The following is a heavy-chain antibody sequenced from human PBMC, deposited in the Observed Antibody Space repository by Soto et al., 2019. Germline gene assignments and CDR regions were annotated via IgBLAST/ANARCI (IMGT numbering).Heavy chain of an antibody. CDR3: ASKKEVRIVGATTGLDY. CDR1: GFTFSSYA. V-gene: IGHV3-23*01. J-gene: IGHJ4*02. D-gene: IGHD1-26*01. CDR2: ISGSGGST. Sequence: GGSLRLSCAASGFTFSSYAMSWVRQAPGKGLEWVSAISGSGGSTYYADSVKGRFTISRDNSKNTLYLQMNSLRAEDTAVYYCASKKEVRIVGATTGLDYWGQGTLVTVSS.